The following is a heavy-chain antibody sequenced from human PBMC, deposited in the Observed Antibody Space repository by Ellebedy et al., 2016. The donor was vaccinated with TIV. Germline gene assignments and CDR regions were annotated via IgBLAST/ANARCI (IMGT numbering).Heavy chain of an antibody. CDR1: GHTLTELS. Sequence: AASVKVSCKVSGHTLTELSMHWVRQAPGKGLEWMGGFDPEDGETIYAQKFQGRVTMTEDTATDTAYMELNSLRSEDTAVYSCATGSRLWFGDSLATDFWGQGTLVTVSS. CDR3: ATGSRLWFGDSLATDF. J-gene: IGHJ4*02. CDR2: FDPEDGET. V-gene: IGHV1-24*01. D-gene: IGHD3-10*01.